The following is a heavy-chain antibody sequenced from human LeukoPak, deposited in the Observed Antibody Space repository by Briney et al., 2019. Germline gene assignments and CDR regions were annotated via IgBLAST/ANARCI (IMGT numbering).Heavy chain of an antibody. CDR1: GFTFSSYS. CDR2: ISSSSSYI. J-gene: IGHJ5*02. CDR3: ARDRFWDCSSTSCSPLWFDP. Sequence: GGSLRLSCAASGFTFSSYSMNWVRQAPGKGLEWVSSISSSSSYIYYADSVKGRFTISRDNAKNSLYLQMNSLRAEDTAVYYCARDRFWDCSSTSCSPLWFDPWGQGTLVTVSS. V-gene: IGHV3-21*01. D-gene: IGHD2-2*01.